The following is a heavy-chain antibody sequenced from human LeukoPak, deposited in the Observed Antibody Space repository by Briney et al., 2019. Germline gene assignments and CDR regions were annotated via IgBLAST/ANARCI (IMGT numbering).Heavy chain of an antibody. CDR1: GGTFSSYA. CDR2: IIPIFGTA. Sequence: ASVKVSCKASGGTFSSYAISWVRQAPGQGLEWMGGIIPIFGTANYAQKFQGRVTITADESTSTAYMELSGLRSEDTAVYYCARGGYSYGYSWFDPWGQGTLVTVSS. J-gene: IGHJ5*02. D-gene: IGHD5-18*01. V-gene: IGHV1-69*01. CDR3: ARGGYSYGYSWFDP.